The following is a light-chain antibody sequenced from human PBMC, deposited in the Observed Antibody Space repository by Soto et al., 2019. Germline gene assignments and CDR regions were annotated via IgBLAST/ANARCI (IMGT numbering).Light chain of an antibody. J-gene: IGKJ4*01. CDR2: DTS. Sequence: EVVLTQSPATLSVSPGEGVTLSCRASQGIGDTLACYQHKPSQTPRPLVYDTSAWATGVPARFSGSRSGPKFTLTTDILQSEDFAIFYCQRYNNWPLALGAGTQVAI. CDR1: QGIGDT. V-gene: IGKV3-15*01. CDR3: QRYNNWPLA.